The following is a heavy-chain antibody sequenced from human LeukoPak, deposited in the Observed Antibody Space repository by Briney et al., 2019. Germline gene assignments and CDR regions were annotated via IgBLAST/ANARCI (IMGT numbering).Heavy chain of an antibody. Sequence: PGGSLRLSCSASGFTFSSYAMHWVRQAPGKGLEYVSSISTDGGSTYYADSVKGRFTISRDNSKNTLYLQMNSLRAEDTAVYYCARDRGRVVVTSDWFDPWGQGTLVTVSS. CDR2: ISTDGGST. D-gene: IGHD3-22*01. J-gene: IGHJ5*02. V-gene: IGHV3-64*04. CDR3: ARDRGRVVVTSDWFDP. CDR1: GFTFSSYA.